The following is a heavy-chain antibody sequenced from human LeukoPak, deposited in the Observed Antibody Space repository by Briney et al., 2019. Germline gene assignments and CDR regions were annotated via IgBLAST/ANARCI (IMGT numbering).Heavy chain of an antibody. J-gene: IGHJ5*02. V-gene: IGHV1-8*01. D-gene: IGHD3-10*01. CDR3: ARNAAQNWKSRILWFGEFVNWFDP. Sequence: ASVKVSCKASGYTFTSYDINWVRQATGQGLEWMGWMNPNSGNTGYAQKFQGRVTMTRNTSISTAYMELSSLRSEDTAVYYCARNAAQNWKSRILWFGEFVNWFDPWGQGTLVTVSS. CDR2: MNPNSGNT. CDR1: GYTFTSYD.